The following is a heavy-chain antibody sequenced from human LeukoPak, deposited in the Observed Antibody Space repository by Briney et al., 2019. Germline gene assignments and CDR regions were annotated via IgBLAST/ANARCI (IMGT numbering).Heavy chain of an antibody. CDR2: IYYSGST. D-gene: IGHD6-13*01. Sequence: PSETLSLTCTVSGGSISSTNYYWGWIRQPPGKGLEWIGYIYYSGSTNYNPSLKSRATISVDTSKNQFSLKLSSVTAADTAVYYCARFGAAAALVDYWGQGTRVTVSS. CDR3: ARFGAAAALVDY. J-gene: IGHJ4*02. V-gene: IGHV4-61*05. CDR1: GGSISSTNYY.